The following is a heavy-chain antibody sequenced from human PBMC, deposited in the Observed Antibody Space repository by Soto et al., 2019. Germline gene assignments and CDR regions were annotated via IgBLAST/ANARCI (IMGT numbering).Heavy chain of an antibody. D-gene: IGHD3-3*01. Sequence: SSETLSLTCTVSGGSISSSSYYWGWIRQPPGKGLEWIGSIYYSGSTYYNPSLKSRVTISVDTSKNQFSLKLSSVTAADTAVYYCARQAVYYDFWSGYLDYYYGMDVWGQGTTVTVSS. V-gene: IGHV4-39*01. J-gene: IGHJ6*02. CDR1: GGSISSSSYY. CDR2: IYYSGST. CDR3: ARQAVYYDFWSGYLDYYYGMDV.